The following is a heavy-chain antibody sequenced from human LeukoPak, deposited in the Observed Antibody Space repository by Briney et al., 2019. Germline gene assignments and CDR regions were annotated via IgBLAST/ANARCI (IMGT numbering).Heavy chain of an antibody. Sequence: PSETLSLTCTVSGGSISNYYWSWIRQPPGKGLEWIGFISYSGSTNYNPSLKSRVTISVDTSKSQFSLKPSSVTAADTAVYYCARHYYGSGSYSVDFDYWGQGTLVTVSS. CDR1: GGSISNYY. J-gene: IGHJ4*02. CDR3: ARHYYGSGSYSVDFDY. CDR2: ISYSGST. D-gene: IGHD3-10*01. V-gene: IGHV4-59*08.